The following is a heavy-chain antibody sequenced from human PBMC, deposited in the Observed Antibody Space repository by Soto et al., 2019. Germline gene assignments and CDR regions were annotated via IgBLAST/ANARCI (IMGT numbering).Heavy chain of an antibody. D-gene: IGHD1-7*01. CDR3: ARARSELPLTSHDY. V-gene: IGHV1-18*04. CDR2: ISAYNGNT. CDR1: GSTFTSYG. Sequence: GASVKVSCKASGSTFTSYGISWVRQAPGQGLEWMGWISAYNGNTNYAQKLQGRVTMTTDTSTSTAYMELRSLRSDDTAVYYCARARSELPLTSHDYWGQGTLVTVSS. J-gene: IGHJ4*02.